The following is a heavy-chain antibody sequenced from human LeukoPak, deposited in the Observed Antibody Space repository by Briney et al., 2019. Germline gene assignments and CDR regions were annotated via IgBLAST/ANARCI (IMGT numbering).Heavy chain of an antibody. J-gene: IGHJ4*02. CDR1: GFTFSSYA. D-gene: IGHD2-15*01. V-gene: IGHV3-23*01. CDR3: PKGYCSGGSCYLNDY. CDR2: ISGSGGST. Sequence: GGSLRLSCAASGFTFSSYAMSWVRQAPGKGQEWVSDISGSGGSTYYADSVKGRFTISRDNSKNTLYLQVNSLRAEDTAVYYCPKGYCSGGSCYLNDYWGQGTLVTVSP.